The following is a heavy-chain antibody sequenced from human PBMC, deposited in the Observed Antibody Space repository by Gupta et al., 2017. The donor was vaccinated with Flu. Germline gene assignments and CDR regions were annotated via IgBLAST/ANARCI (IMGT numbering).Heavy chain of an antibody. CDR2: IYTSGST. D-gene: IGHD2-15*01. CDR3: ARAGSVGCSGGSCFYYYGMDV. J-gene: IGHJ6*02. Sequence: QVQLQESGPGLVKPSETLSLTCTVSGGSISSYYWSWIRQPAGKGLEWIGRIYTSGSTNYNPSLKSRVTMSVDTSKNQFSLKLSSVTAADTAVYYCARAGSVGCSGGSCFYYYGMDVWGQGTTVTVSS. CDR1: GGSISSYY. V-gene: IGHV4-4*07.